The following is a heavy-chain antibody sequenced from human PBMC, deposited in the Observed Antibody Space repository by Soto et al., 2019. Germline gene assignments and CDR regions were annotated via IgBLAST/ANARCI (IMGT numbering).Heavy chain of an antibody. CDR3: ARDRRRVGLWVIAAAEASYYYGMDV. J-gene: IGHJ6*02. Sequence: SETLSLTCAVSGGSISISNWWSWVRQPPGKGLEWIGEIYHSGSTNYNPSLKSRVTISVDKSKNQFSLKLSSVTAADTAVYYCARDRRRVGLWVIAAAEASYYYGMDVWGQGTTVTVSS. CDR2: IYHSGST. V-gene: IGHV4-4*02. D-gene: IGHD6-13*01. CDR1: GGSISISNW.